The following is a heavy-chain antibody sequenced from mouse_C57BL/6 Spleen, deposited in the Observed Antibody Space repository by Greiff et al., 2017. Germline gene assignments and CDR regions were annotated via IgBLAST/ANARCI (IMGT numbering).Heavy chain of an antibody. J-gene: IGHJ3*01. CDR1: GFNIKDDY. D-gene: IGHD2-5*01. CDR2: IDPENGDT. V-gene: IGHV14-4*01. CDR3: TPAYYSNYSWLAY. Sequence: VQLQQSGAELVRPGASVKLSCTASGFNIKDDYMHWVKQRPEQGLEWIGWIDPENGDTEYASKFQGKATITANTSSNTAYLQLSSLTSEDTAVYYCTPAYYSNYSWLAYWGQGTLVTVSA.